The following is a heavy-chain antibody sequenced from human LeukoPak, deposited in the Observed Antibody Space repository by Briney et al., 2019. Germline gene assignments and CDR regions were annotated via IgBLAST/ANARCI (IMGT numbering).Heavy chain of an antibody. CDR3: ARDYCSSTSCYKYYYGMDV. CDR1: GYTFTGYY. J-gene: IGHJ6*02. D-gene: IGHD2-2*02. CDR2: INPNSGGT. V-gene: IGHV1-2*02. Sequence: GASVKVSCKASGYTFTGYYMHWVRQAPGQGLEWMGWINPNSGGTNYAQKFQGRVTTTRDTSISTAYMELSRLRSDDTAVYYCARDYCSSTSCYKYYYGMDVWGQGTTVTVSS.